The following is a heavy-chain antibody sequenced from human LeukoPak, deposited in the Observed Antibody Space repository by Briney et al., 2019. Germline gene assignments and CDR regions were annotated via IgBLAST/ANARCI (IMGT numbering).Heavy chain of an antibody. V-gene: IGHV3-48*03. J-gene: IGHJ4*02. D-gene: IGHD3-22*01. CDR2: ISSSGSTI. CDR3: AHNYYDSSGYYYGY. Sequence: PGGSLRLSCAASGFTFSSYEMNWVRQAPGKGLEWVSYISSSGSTIYYADSVKGRFTISRDNAKNSLYLQMNSLRAEDTAAYYCAHNYYDSSGYYYGYWGQGTLVTVSS. CDR1: GFTFSSYE.